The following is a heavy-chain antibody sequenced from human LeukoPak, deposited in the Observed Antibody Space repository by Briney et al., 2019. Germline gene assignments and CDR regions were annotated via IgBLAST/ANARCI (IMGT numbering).Heavy chain of an antibody. CDR3: TTIRPGY. J-gene: IGHJ4*02. CDR2: IKDGGTTT. D-gene: IGHD1-26*01. V-gene: IGHV3-74*01. CDR1: GFPFSTYW. Sequence: PGVSLRLSCAASGFPFSTYWIHWVRQVPGKGLVWVARIKDGGTTTDYADSVKGRFTISRGDAKNTLYLHMNSLRVEDTAVYYCTTIRPGYWGQGTLVTVSP.